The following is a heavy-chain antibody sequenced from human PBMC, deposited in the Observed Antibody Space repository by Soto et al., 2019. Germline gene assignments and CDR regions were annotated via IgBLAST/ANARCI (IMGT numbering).Heavy chain of an antibody. Sequence: PSETLSLTCTVSGGSISSGGYYWSWIRQHPGKGLEWIGYIYYSGSTYYNPSLKSRVTISVDTSKNQFSLKLSSVTAADTAVYYCAREVLFAYSGYDTNWFDPWGQGTLVTVSS. CDR1: GGSISSGGYY. J-gene: IGHJ5*02. D-gene: IGHD5-12*01. CDR2: IYYSGST. CDR3: AREVLFAYSGYDTNWFDP. V-gene: IGHV4-31*03.